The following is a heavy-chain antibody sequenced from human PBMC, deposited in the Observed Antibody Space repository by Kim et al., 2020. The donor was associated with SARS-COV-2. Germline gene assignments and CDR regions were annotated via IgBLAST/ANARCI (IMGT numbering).Heavy chain of an antibody. CDR2: IYYSGTT. J-gene: IGHJ4*02. CDR1: GGSISSSDYY. D-gene: IGHD3-22*01. CDR3: ARVSVAFGGPGVGGYDSSDYRFYLFDY. V-gene: IGHV4-30-4*01. Sequence: SETLSLTCTLSGGSISSSDYYWSWIRQPPGKGLDWIGYIYYSGTTNYNPSLKSRVTISLDTSKNQFSLKLGSVTAADTAVYYCARVSVAFGGPGVGGYDSSDYRFYLFDYWGQGLLVTVSS.